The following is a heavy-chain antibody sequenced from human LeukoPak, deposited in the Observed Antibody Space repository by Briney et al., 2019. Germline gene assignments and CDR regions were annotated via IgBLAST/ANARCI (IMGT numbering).Heavy chain of an antibody. J-gene: IGHJ4*02. CDR3: AKELHLYYVILTGYSPFDY. CDR2: IYSGGST. Sequence: GGSLRLSCAASGFTVSSNYMSWVRQAPGKGLEWVSVIYSGGSTYYADSVKGRFTISRDNSKNTLYLQMNSLRAEDTAVYYCAKELHLYYVILTGYSPFDYWGQGTLVTVSS. CDR1: GFTVSSNY. V-gene: IGHV3-53*05. D-gene: IGHD3-9*01.